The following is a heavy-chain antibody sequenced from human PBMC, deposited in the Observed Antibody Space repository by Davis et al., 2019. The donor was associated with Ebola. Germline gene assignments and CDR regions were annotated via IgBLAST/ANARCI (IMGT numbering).Heavy chain of an antibody. J-gene: IGHJ3*02. CDR3: VKDRRGSYAFDI. V-gene: IGHV3-64D*06. Sequence: GESLKISCSASGFTFNNYAMHWVRQAPGRGLDFVSGINDNGGTTHYADSVTGRFTISRDDSRSTVYLQMSSLTVEDTALYYCVKDRRGSYAFDIWGQGTMVTVSS. CDR1: GFTFNNYA. CDR2: INDNGGTT. D-gene: IGHD1-26*01.